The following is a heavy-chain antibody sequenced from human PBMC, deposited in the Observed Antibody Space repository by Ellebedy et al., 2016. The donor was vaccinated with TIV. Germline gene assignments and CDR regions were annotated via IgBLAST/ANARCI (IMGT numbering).Heavy chain of an antibody. J-gene: IGHJ6*03. CDR3: ARERGEDVVLVPAAMQGYYYYMDV. CDR2: IYYTGDT. D-gene: IGHD2-2*01. Sequence: SETLSLXCTVSGGSISSYYWSWIRQPPGKGLEWIGYIYYTGDTNYNPSLKSRVTMSIDTSENQFSLNLSSVTAADTAVYYCARERGEDVVLVPAAMQGYYYYMDVWGKGTTVTVSS. V-gene: IGHV4-59*13. CDR1: GGSISSYY.